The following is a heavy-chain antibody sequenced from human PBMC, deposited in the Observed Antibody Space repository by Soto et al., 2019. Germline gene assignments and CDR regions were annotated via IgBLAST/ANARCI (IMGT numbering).Heavy chain of an antibody. CDR3: ARDFEY. Sequence: EVQLVESGGGLVQPGGSLRLSCEASGFTFSTFWMHWVRQAPGKGLVWVSRINSDGSSTNYADYVKGRVTISRDDAKNMLYLQVNSLRAEDTAVYYCARDFEYWGQGTLVTFSS. V-gene: IGHV3-74*01. J-gene: IGHJ4*02. CDR1: GFTFSTFW. CDR2: INSDGSST.